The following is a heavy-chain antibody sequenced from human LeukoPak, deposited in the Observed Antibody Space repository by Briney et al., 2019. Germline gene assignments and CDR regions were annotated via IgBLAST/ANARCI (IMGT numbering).Heavy chain of an antibody. D-gene: IGHD3-9*01. CDR3: AREGQGDMLTGYYF. CDR2: IYYSGST. CDR1: CGSISSYY. V-gene: IGHV4-59*01. J-gene: IGHJ4*02. Sequence: SETLSLTCTVSCGSISSYYWSWIRQPPGKGLEWIGYIYYSGSTNYNPSLKSRVTISVDTSKNQFSLKLSSVTAADTAVYYCAREGQGDMLTGYYFWGQGTLATVSS.